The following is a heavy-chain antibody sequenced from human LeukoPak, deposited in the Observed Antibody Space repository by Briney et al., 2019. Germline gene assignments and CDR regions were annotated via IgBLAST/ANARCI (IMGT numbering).Heavy chain of an antibody. D-gene: IGHD2/OR15-2a*01. CDR2: INQDESEK. J-gene: IGHJ6*02. CDR1: GFTFSTYW. Sequence: PGGSPRLSCAASGFTFSTYWMSWVRQAPGKGLEWVANINQDESEKYYVDSVKGRFTISRDNAKNSLYLQMNSLRAEDTAVYNCARVRVSSYYGMDIWGQGATVTVSS. CDR3: ARVRVSSYYGMDI. V-gene: IGHV3-7*05.